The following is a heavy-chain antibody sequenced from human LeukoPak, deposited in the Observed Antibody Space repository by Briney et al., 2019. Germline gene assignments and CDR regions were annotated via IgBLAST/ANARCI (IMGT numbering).Heavy chain of an antibody. J-gene: IGHJ5*02. D-gene: IGHD6-19*01. CDR3: ARLVAVAANYFDP. Sequence: GSLRLSCAASGFTFSSYEMNWVRQPPGKGLEWIGSIYYSGNTYYNPSLKSRVTISVDTSKDQFSLKLSSVTAADTAVYYCARLVAVAANYFDPWGQGTLVTVSS. V-gene: IGHV4-39*01. CDR1: GFTFSSYE. CDR2: IYYSGNT.